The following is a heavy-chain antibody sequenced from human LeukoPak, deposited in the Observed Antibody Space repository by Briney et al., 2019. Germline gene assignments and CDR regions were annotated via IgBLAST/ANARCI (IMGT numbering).Heavy chain of an antibody. CDR1: GFTFSSYS. J-gene: IGHJ6*02. V-gene: IGHV3-21*01. CDR2: ISSSSSYI. Sequence: GGSLRLSCAASGFTFSSYSMNWVRQAPGKGLEWVSSISSSSSYIYYADSVKGRFTISRDNAKNSLYLQMNSPRAEDTAVYYCARDADSSSWSMYYYYGMDVWGQGTTVTVSS. D-gene: IGHD6-13*01. CDR3: ARDADSSSWSMYYYYGMDV.